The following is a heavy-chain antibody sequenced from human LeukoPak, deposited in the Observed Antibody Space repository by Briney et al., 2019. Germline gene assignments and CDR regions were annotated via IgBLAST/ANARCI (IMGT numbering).Heavy chain of an antibody. Sequence: SETLSLTCAAYGGSFSGYYWSWIRQPPGKGLEWIGEINHSGSTNYNPSLKSRVTISVDTSKKQLSLKLSSVTAADTAVYYCARDPGGIAARLLKFDPWGQGTLVTVSS. CDR3: ARDPGGIAARLLKFDP. CDR1: GGSFSGYY. J-gene: IGHJ5*02. CDR2: INHSGST. V-gene: IGHV4-34*01. D-gene: IGHD6-6*01.